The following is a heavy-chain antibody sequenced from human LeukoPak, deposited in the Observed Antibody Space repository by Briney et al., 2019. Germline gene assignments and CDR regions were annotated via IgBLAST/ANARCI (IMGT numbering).Heavy chain of an antibody. D-gene: IGHD2-2*01. J-gene: IGHJ3*02. Sequence: ASVKVSCKASGYTFTSYYMHWVRQAPGQGLEWMGIINPSGGSTSYAQKFQGRVTMTRDMSTSTVYMELSSLRSEDTAVYYCARGGYCSSTSCNPGGAFDIWGQGTMVTVSS. CDR1: GYTFTSYY. V-gene: IGHV1-46*01. CDR3: ARGGYCSSTSCNPGGAFDI. CDR2: INPSGGST.